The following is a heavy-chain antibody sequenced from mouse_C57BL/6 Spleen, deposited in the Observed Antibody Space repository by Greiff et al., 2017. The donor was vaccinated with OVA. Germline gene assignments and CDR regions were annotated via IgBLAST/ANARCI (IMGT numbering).Heavy chain of an antibody. Sequence: VQLQQSGPGLVAPSQSLSITCTVSGFSFTSYGVSWVRQPPGTGLEWLGVIWGDGSTNYHSARISRLSISKDNSKSQVFLKLNSLQTDDTATYYCDKEGTGTLAYWGQGTLVTVSA. CDR3: DKEGTGTLAY. D-gene: IGHD4-1*01. V-gene: IGHV2-3*01. J-gene: IGHJ3*01. CDR2: IWGDGST. CDR1: GFSFTSYG.